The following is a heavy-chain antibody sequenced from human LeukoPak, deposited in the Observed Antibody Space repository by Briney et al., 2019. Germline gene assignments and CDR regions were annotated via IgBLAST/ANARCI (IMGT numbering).Heavy chain of an antibody. CDR2: IYTSGAT. Sequence: SETLSLTCTVSGDSISSDTYYWNWIRQSAGKGLEWIGRIYTSGATYYNPSLKSRVTISVDTSKNQFSLKLTSVTAADAVMYYCAREYRSGYFYVHDAFDMWGQGTMVIVSS. J-gene: IGHJ3*02. V-gene: IGHV4-61*02. D-gene: IGHD3-22*01. CDR1: GDSISSDTYY. CDR3: AREYRSGYFYVHDAFDM.